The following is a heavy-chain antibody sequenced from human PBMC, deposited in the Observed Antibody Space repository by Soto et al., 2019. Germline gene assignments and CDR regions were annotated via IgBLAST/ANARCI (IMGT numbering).Heavy chain of an antibody. D-gene: IGHD3-9*01. CDR1: GYSFSTYD. CDR2: ISPKNGNT. V-gene: IGHV1-18*04. CDR3: ATSYDTGFDP. J-gene: IGHJ5*02. Sequence: ASVKVSCKASGYSFSTYDISWLRQAPGQGPEWMGRISPKNGNTNYAQSFQDRVTMTADTSSSTAYMELRGLRSDDTANYYCATSYDTGFDPWGQGTLVTVSS.